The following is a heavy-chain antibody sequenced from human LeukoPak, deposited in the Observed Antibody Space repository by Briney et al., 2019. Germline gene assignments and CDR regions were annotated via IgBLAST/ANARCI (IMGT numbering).Heavy chain of an antibody. V-gene: IGHV4-38-2*02. CDR1: GYSISNGYY. J-gene: IGHJ4*02. CDR3: ARCYGASLVPYFYFDY. D-gene: IGHD4-17*01. Sequence: SETLSLTCTVSGYSISNGYYWGWIRQPPGKGLEWVGSIYHRGSTYYNPSLRSRVTISLDRSKKKFSLKLTSVTAADTAVYYCARCYGASLVPYFYFDYWGQGTLVTVSS. CDR2: IYHRGST.